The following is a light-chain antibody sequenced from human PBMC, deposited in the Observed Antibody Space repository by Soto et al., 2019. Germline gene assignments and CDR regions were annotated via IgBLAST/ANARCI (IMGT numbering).Light chain of an antibody. CDR2: EVS. J-gene: IGLJ1*01. CDR3: SSSAGSSTYV. CDR1: SSDVGGSNY. V-gene: IGLV2-8*01. Sequence: QSALTQPPSASGSPGQSVTISCTGTSSDVGGSNYVSWYQQHPGKAPKLMIYEVSKRPSGVPDRFSGSKSGNTASLTVSGLQADDEADYYCSSSAGSSTYVFGTGTKLTVL.